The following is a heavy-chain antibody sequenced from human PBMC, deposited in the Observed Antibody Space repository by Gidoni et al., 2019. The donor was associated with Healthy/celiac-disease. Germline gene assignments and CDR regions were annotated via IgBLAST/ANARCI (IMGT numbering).Heavy chain of an antibody. J-gene: IGHJ6*02. D-gene: IGHD2-21*02. Sequence: QVQLQESGPGLVKPSQTLSLTCSFPGGSISSGGYYWSWIRQHPGKGLEWIGYIYYSGSTYYNPSLKSRVTISVDTSKNQFSLKLSSVTAADTAVYYCARDRAFSDLDVWGQGTTVTVSS. CDR1: GGSISSGGYY. CDR3: ARDRAFSDLDV. CDR2: IYYSGST. V-gene: IGHV4-31*03.